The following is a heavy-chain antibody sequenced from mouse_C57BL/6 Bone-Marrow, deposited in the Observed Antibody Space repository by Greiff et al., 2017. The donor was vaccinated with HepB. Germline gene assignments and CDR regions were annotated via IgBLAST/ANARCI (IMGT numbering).Heavy chain of an antibody. V-gene: IGHV5-4*01. J-gene: IGHJ1*03. CDR2: ISDGGSYT. Sequence: EVQGVESGGGLVKPGGSLKLSCAASGFTFSSYAMSWVRQTPEKRLEWVATISDGGSYTYYPDNVKGRFTISRDNAKNNLYLQMSHLKSEDTAMYYCARWGIPYGYFDVWGTGTTVTVSS. CDR1: GFTFSSYA. D-gene: IGHD6-5*01. CDR3: ARWGIPYGYFDV.